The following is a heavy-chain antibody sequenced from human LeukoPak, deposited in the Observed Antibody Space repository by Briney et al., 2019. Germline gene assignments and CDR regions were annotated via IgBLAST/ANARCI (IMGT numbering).Heavy chain of an antibody. J-gene: IGHJ3*02. Sequence: ASVKVSCKVSGYTLTELSMHWVRQAPGKGLEWMGGFDPEDGETIYAQKFQGRATMTEDTSTDTAYMELSSLRSEATAVYYCATELRDDYYDSTWDAFDIWGQGTMVTVSS. V-gene: IGHV1-24*01. D-gene: IGHD3-22*01. CDR1: GYTLTELS. CDR2: FDPEDGET. CDR3: ATELRDDYYDSTWDAFDI.